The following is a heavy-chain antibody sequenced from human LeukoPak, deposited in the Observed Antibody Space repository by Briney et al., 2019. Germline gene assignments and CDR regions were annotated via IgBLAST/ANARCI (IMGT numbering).Heavy chain of an antibody. Sequence: GGSLRLSCAASGFTFSSYSMTWVRQAPGKGLEWVSSISSSSSYIYYADSVKGRFTISRDNAKNSLYLQMNSLRAEDTAVYYCARVKKRSYSYYYGMDVWGQGTTVTVSS. CDR3: ARVKKRSYSYYYGMDV. D-gene: IGHD1-26*01. J-gene: IGHJ6*02. V-gene: IGHV3-21*01. CDR1: GFTFSSYS. CDR2: ISSSSSYI.